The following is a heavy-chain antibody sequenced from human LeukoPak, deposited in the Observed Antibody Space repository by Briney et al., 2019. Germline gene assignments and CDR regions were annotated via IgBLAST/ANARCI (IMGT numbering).Heavy chain of an antibody. Sequence: GASVKVSCKASGYTFTTYGISWVRQAPGQGLEWMGWINPYNGNTNYAQKFQGRVTLTTDTSTSTAYTDLRSLRSDDTAMYYCTREIYGRFDFWGQGTLDTVSS. D-gene: IGHD4-17*01. J-gene: IGHJ4*02. CDR2: INPYNGNT. CDR1: GYTFTTYG. CDR3: TREIYGRFDF. V-gene: IGHV1-18*01.